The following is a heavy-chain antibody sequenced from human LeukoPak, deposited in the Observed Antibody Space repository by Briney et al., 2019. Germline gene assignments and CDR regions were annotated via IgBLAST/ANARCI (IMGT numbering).Heavy chain of an antibody. Sequence: GGSLRLSCAASGSTFSSYAMSWVRQAPGKGLEWVSAISGSGGSTYYADSVKGRFTISRDNSKNTLYVQMNSLRAEDTAVYYCAKLLGMYSGNSNFDYWGQGTLVTVSS. CDR3: AKLLGMYSGNSNFDY. J-gene: IGHJ4*02. V-gene: IGHV3-23*01. D-gene: IGHD1-26*01. CDR2: ISGSGGST. CDR1: GSTFSSYA.